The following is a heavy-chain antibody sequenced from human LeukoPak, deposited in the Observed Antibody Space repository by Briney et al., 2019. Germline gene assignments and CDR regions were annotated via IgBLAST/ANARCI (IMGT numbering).Heavy chain of an antibody. CDR1: GFTFSSYS. J-gene: IGHJ6*03. D-gene: IGHD7-27*01. CDR3: ARVWGNWGYYYMDV. V-gene: IGHV3-48*01. CDR2: ITTGGNII. Sequence: GGSLRLSCAASGFTFSSYSMSWVRQAPGKGLEWVSYITTGGNIIYYAHSVKGRCTISRDDAKNSLSLQMSSLRVEDTAVYYCARVWGNWGYYYMDVWGKGTTVTVSS.